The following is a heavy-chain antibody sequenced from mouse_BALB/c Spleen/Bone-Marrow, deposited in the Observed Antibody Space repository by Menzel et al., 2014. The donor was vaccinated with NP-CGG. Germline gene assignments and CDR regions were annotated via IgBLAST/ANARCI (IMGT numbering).Heavy chain of an antibody. Sequence: QVQLQQSGPELVRPGVSVKISCKGSGYKFTDYAMHWVKQSHAKSLEWTGLISTYSGNTHYNQKFKGKATMTVDKSSSTAYMELARLTSEDSAIYYCARNFYGSAHFDFWGQGSTLTVSS. CDR1: GYKFTDYA. J-gene: IGHJ2*01. CDR3: ARNFYGSAHFDF. V-gene: IGHV1-67*01. CDR2: ISTYSGNT. D-gene: IGHD1-1*01.